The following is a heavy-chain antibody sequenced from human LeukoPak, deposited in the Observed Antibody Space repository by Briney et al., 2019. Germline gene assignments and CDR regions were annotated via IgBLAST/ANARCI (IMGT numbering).Heavy chain of an antibody. D-gene: IGHD2-2*02. J-gene: IGHJ3*02. CDR3: ARHYFSSTSCYTGAFDI. CDR2: INHSGST. Sequence: PSETLSLTCAVYGGSFSGYYWSWIRQPPGKGLEWIGEINHSGSTNYNPSLKSRVTISVDTSKNQFSLKLSSVPAADTAVYYCARHYFSSTSCYTGAFDIWGQGTKVTVSS. CDR1: GGSFSGYY. V-gene: IGHV4-34*01.